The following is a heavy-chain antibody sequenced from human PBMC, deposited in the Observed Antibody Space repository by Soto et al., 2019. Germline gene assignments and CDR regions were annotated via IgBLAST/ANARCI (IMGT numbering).Heavy chain of an antibody. J-gene: IGHJ4*02. D-gene: IGHD3-22*01. CDR1: GDSVSSNSVA. CDR2: TLYRSKWST. Sequence: PLQTLALTCAISGDSVSSNSVAWNWIRQSPSRGLEWLGRTLYRSKWSTDYAVSVKSRISVNPDTSKNQFSLQLNSVTPDVTAVYYCAREAIVKRFDYRGQGTLVTVSS. CDR3: AREAIVKRFDY. V-gene: IGHV6-1*01.